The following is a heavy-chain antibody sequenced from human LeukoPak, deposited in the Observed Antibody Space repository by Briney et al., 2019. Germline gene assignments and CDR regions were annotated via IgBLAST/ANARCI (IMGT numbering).Heavy chain of an antibody. CDR3: ARAPVDYDSSGYYSGWYFDL. Sequence: SETLSLTCTVSGGSISSGSYYWSWIRQPAGKGLEWIGRIYTSGSTNYNPSLKSRVAISVDTSKNQFSLKLSSVTAADTAVYYCARAPVDYDSSGYYSGWYFDLWGRGTLVTVSS. V-gene: IGHV4-61*02. CDR2: IYTSGST. D-gene: IGHD3-22*01. J-gene: IGHJ2*01. CDR1: GGSISSGSYY.